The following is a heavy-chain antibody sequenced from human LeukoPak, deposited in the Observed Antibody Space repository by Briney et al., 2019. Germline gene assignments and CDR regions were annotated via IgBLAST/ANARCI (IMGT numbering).Heavy chain of an antibody. CDR3: AKDFYSSTSGGSVF. J-gene: IGHJ4*02. CDR1: GFTFSSYS. V-gene: IGHV3-33*06. Sequence: GGSLRLSCAASGFTFSSYSMNWVRQAPGKGLEWVAIIWHDGSNKYYAESVKGRFTISRDNSKTTLYLQMNSLRAEDTAVYYCAKDFYSSTSGGSVFWGQGTLVTVSS. D-gene: IGHD6-6*01. CDR2: IWHDGSNK.